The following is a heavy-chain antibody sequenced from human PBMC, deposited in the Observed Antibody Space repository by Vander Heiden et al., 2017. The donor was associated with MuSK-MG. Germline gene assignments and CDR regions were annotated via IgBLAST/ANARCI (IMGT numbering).Heavy chain of an antibody. Sequence: EVQLLESGGGLVQPGGSLRLSCAASGFTFSNFAMSWVRQAPGKGLEWVSSISDGGGRTYYADAVKGRFTISRDNSKNTMHLQMKRMRAKDTAVYYCAKGVRVQPYPFDHWVQGTLVTISS. CDR1: GFTFSNFA. CDR3: AKGVRVQPYPFDH. J-gene: IGHJ4*02. V-gene: IGHV3-23*01. CDR2: ISDGGGRT. D-gene: IGHD6-6*01.